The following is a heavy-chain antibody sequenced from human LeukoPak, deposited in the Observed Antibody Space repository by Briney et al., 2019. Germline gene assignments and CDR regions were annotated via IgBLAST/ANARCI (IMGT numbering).Heavy chain of an antibody. Sequence: GGSLRLSCAASGFTFSSYWMSWVRQAPGKGLEWVANIKQDGSEKYYVDSVKGRFTISRDNAKNSLYLQMNSLRAEDTAVYYCARLVTTNWPYYFDNWGQGTLATVSS. J-gene: IGHJ4*02. CDR1: GFTFSSYW. CDR2: IKQDGSEK. D-gene: IGHD7-27*01. CDR3: ARLVTTNWPYYFDN. V-gene: IGHV3-7*01.